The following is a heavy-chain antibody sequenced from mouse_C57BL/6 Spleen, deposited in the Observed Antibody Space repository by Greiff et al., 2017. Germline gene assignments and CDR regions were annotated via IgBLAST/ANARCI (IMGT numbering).Heavy chain of an antibody. CDR3: AREYYGSSYVSYFDV. Sequence: VQLQQSGAELARPGASVKLSCTASGYTFTSYGISWVKQRTGQGLEWIGEIYTRSGNTYYNEKLKGKATLTADKSSSTAYMELRSLKSEDSAVYFCAREYYGSSYVSYFDVWGTGTTVTVSS. D-gene: IGHD1-1*01. J-gene: IGHJ1*03. V-gene: IGHV1-81*01. CDR1: GYTFTSYG. CDR2: IYTRSGNT.